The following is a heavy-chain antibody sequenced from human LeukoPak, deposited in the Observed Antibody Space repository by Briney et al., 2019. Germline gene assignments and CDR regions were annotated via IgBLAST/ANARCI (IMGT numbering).Heavy chain of an antibody. D-gene: IGHD6-19*01. Sequence: GGSLRLSCAASGFTFSSYSMNWVRQAPGKGLEWVSSISTSSILYYADSVKGRFTISRDNAKKSVHLRMNSLRAEDTAVYYCARGASVVAGSDNALDIWGQGTMVTVSS. V-gene: IGHV3-21*01. CDR2: ISTSSIL. CDR1: GFTFSSYS. J-gene: IGHJ3*02. CDR3: ARGASVVAGSDNALDI.